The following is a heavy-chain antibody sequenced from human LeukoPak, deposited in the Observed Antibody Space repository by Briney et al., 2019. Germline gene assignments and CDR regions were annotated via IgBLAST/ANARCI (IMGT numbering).Heavy chain of an antibody. J-gene: IGHJ5*02. Sequence: SETLSLTCAVYGGSFSGYYWSWIRQPPGKGLEWIGEINHSGSTNYNPSLKSRVTISVDTSKNQFSLKLSSVTAADTAVYYCARDPYSSSWTKGWFDPWGQGTLVTVSS. D-gene: IGHD6-13*01. CDR3: ARDPYSSSWTKGWFDP. CDR1: GGSFSGYY. CDR2: INHSGST. V-gene: IGHV4-34*01.